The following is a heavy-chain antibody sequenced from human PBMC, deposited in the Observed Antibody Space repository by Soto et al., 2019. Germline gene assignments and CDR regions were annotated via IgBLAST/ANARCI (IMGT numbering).Heavy chain of an antibody. D-gene: IGHD6-13*01. J-gene: IGHJ4*02. CDR2: IKSKTDGGTT. CDR3: TTRIAAAGIFGLALDY. Sequence: PGGSLRLSCAASVFTFSNAWMSWVRQAPGKGLEWVGRIKSKTDGGTTDYAAPVKGRFTISRDDSKNTLYLQMNSLKTEDTAVYYCTTRIAAAGIFGLALDYWGQGTLVTVSS. V-gene: IGHV3-15*01. CDR1: VFTFSNAW.